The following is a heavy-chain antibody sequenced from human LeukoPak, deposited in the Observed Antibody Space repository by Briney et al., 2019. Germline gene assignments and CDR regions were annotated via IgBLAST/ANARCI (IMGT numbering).Heavy chain of an antibody. V-gene: IGHV3-74*01. D-gene: IGHD4-17*01. Sequence: PGGSLRLSCAASGITFSSNWMHWVRQAPGKGLVWVSRINSDGSSTSYADSVKGRFTISRDNAKNTLYLQMNSLRAEDTAVYYCARVDYGDYVAAVDIWGQGTMVTVSS. CDR2: INSDGSST. CDR1: GITFSSNW. CDR3: ARVDYGDYVAAVDI. J-gene: IGHJ3*02.